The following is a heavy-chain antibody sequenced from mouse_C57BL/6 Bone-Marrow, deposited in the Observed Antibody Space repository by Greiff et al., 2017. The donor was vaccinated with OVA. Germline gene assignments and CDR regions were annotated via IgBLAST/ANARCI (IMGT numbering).Heavy chain of an antibody. CDR3: TYEYDPWFAY. V-gene: IGHV14-4*01. J-gene: IGHJ3*01. D-gene: IGHD2-4*01. CDR2: IDPANGDT. Sequence: EVKVVESGAELVRPGASVTLSCTASGFNIKDDYMHWVKQRPEQGLEWIGWIDPANGDTEYAPKFQGKATIPADTSSNTSSLQLSSLTSEDTAVYYCTYEYDPWFAYWGQGTLVTVSA. CDR1: GFNIKDDY.